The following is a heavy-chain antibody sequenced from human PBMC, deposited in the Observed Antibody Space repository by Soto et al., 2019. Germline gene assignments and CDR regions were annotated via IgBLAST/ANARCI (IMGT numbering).Heavy chain of an antibody. CDR3: ARDRGVAPPVAGNTHYYYYMDV. J-gene: IGHJ6*03. D-gene: IGHD6-19*01. V-gene: IGHV1-18*01. CDR2: ISAVNGNT. Sequence: QDQLLQSGAEVKKPGASVTVSCKASGYSFTNYGITWVRQAPGQGLDRMGWISAVNGNTHYAQKLQGRVTMTTDASTSTAYMELRSLRSDDTAVYYCARDRGVAPPVAGNTHYYYYMDVWGKGTTVTVSS. CDR1: GYSFTNYG.